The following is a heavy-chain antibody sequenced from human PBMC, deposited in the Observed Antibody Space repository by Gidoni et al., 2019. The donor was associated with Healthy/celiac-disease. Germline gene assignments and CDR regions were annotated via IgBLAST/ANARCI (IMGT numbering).Heavy chain of an antibody. CDR1: GGTFSSYA. D-gene: IGHD2-2*01. V-gene: IGHV1-69*01. Sequence: QVQLVQSGAEVKKPGSSVKVSCKASGGTFSSYAISWVRQASGQGLEWMGGIIPIFGTANYAQKFQGRVTITADESTSTAYMELSSLRSEDTAVYYCARGKRDIVVVPAAYYYYYGMDVWGQGTTVTVSS. CDR3: ARGKRDIVVVPAAYYYYYGMDV. J-gene: IGHJ6*02. CDR2: IIPIFGTA.